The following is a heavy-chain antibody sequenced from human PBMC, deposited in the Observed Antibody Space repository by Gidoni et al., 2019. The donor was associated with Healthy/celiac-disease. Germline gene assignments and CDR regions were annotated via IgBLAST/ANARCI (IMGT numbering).Heavy chain of an antibody. CDR1: GFTFSSYG. D-gene: IGHD6-25*01. CDR3: ARDSGPYYYYGMDV. Sequence: QVQLVEYGGGVVQPGRSLRLSCAASGFTFSSYGMHWVRQAPGKGLEWVAVIWYDGSNKYYADSVKGRFTISRDNSKNTLYLQMNSLRAEDTAVYYCARDSGPYYYYGMDVWGQGTTVTVSS. CDR2: IWYDGSNK. V-gene: IGHV3-33*01. J-gene: IGHJ6*02.